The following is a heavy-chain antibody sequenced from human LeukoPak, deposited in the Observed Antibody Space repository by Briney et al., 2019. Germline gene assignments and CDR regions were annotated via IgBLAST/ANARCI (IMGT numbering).Heavy chain of an antibody. Sequence: PGRSLRLSCAASGFTFSSYAMHWVRQAPGKGLEWVAVVSYDGSNKYYADSVKGRFTISRDNSKNTLYLQMNSLRAEDTAVYYCARGGQYYDSSGYLDYWGQGTLVTVSS. CDR2: VSYDGSNK. D-gene: IGHD3-22*01. J-gene: IGHJ4*02. CDR3: ARGGQYYDSSGYLDY. CDR1: GFTFSSYA. V-gene: IGHV3-30*04.